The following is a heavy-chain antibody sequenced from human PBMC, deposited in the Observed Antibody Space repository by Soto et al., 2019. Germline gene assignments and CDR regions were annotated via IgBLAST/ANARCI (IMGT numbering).Heavy chain of an antibody. J-gene: IGHJ4*02. CDR1: VFTFSIYA. D-gene: IGHD4-17*01. V-gene: IGHV3-23*01. CDR2: ISGSGGST. CDR3: ENYATVKN. Sequence: RGSLPVSCASSVFTFSIYAMSWVRQAPGKGLEWVSAISGSGGSTYYADSVKGRFTISRDNSKNTLYLQMNSLRAEDTSVYYCENYATVKNWGQGTLVTVSS.